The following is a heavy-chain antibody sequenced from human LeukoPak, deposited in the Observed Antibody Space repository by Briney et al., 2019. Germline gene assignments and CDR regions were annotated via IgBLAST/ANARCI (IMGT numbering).Heavy chain of an antibody. J-gene: IGHJ4*02. Sequence: PSETLSLTCTVSGGSISSYYWSWIRQPPGKGLEWIGYIYYSGSTNYNPSLKSRVTISVDTSKNQFSLKLSSVTAADTAVYYCARIPSRGGTRSDYWGQGTLVTVSS. CDR3: ARIPSRGGTRSDY. D-gene: IGHD1-7*01. V-gene: IGHV4-59*01. CDR1: GGSISSYY. CDR2: IYYSGST.